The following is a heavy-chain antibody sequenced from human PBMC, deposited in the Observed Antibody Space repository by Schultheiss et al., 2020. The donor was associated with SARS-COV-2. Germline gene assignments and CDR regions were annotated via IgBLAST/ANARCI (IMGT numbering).Heavy chain of an antibody. D-gene: IGHD3-9*01. V-gene: IGHV5-51*01. CDR2: IYPGDSDT. J-gene: IGHJ4*02. Sequence: GESLKISCKGSGYSFTSYWIGWVRQMPGKGLEWMGIIYPGDSDTRYSPSFQGQVTISADKSISTAYLQWSSLKASDTAMYYCARPSGTYYDILTGYYHFDYWGQGTLVTVSS. CDR3: ARPSGTYYDILTGYYHFDY. CDR1: GYSFTSYW.